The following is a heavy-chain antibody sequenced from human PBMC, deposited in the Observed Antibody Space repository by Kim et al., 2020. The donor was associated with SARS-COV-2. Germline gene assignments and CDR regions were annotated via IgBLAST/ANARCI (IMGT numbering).Heavy chain of an antibody. D-gene: IGHD6-19*01. Sequence: NPTYAQGSTGRFVFSLDTSVSTAYLQISSLKAEDTAVYYCARYAVAPFDYWGQGTLVTVSS. CDR2: NP. J-gene: IGHJ4*02. CDR3: ARYAVAPFDY. V-gene: IGHV7-4-1*02.